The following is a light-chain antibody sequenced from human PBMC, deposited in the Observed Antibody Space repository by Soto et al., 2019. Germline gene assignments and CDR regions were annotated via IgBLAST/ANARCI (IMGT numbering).Light chain of an antibody. CDR2: GAA. V-gene: IGKV3-15*01. CDR1: QSVSSS. Sequence: EIVMTQSPATLSVSPGERATLSCRASQSVSSSLAWYQQKSGQAPRLVIYGAATRATGIPARFSGSGSGTEFTLIISSLQSEDFAVYYCQQYYNWPPTFGQGTK. J-gene: IGKJ1*01. CDR3: QQYYNWPPT.